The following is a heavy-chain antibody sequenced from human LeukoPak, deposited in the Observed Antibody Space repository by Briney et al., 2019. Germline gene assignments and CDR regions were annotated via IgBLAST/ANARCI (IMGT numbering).Heavy chain of an antibody. Sequence: SETLSLTCTVSGGSISGYSWTWIRQPPGKGLEWIGYMYYSGSTKYNPSLRSRVTISVDTSKNLISLKVNSVTAADTAVYYCARLDSSGCLSVWGQGTLVTVSS. D-gene: IGHD6-19*01. J-gene: IGHJ1*01. CDR1: GGSISGYS. CDR3: ARLDSSGCLSV. V-gene: IGHV4-59*08. CDR2: MYYSGST.